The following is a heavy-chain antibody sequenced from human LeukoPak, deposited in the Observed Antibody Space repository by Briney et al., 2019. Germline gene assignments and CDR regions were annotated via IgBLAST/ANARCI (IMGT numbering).Heavy chain of an antibody. CDR3: TQNNY. CDR2: IRGKADNYAT. J-gene: IGHJ4*02. V-gene: IGHV3-73*01. Sequence: GGSLRLSCAASGFTFSGSPILWVRQASGKGLEWVGRIRGKADNYATAYAASVQGRCTISRDDSQNTAYLQLNSLKTEDTAVYYCTQNNYWGQGALVTVSS. CDR1: GFTFSGSP.